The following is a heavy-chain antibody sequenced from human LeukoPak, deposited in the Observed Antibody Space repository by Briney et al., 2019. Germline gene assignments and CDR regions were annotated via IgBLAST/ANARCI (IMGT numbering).Heavy chain of an antibody. Sequence: SETLSLTCTVSGASYWGWVRQSPEMGLEWIGSIYSTGGAYYNPSLMSRLTISLDTSKRQFSLKMTSMTAADTAVYYCASLRADGGNYPRFDYWGQGALVTVSA. D-gene: IGHD4-23*01. CDR2: IYSTGGA. V-gene: IGHV4-39*07. J-gene: IGHJ4*02. CDR3: ASLRADGGNYPRFDY. CDR1: GASY.